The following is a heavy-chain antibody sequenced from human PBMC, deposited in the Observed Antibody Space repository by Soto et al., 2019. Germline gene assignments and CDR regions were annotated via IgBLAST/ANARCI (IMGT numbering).Heavy chain of an antibody. CDR1: GGSISSYY. CDR2: IYTSGST. Sequence: SETLSLTCTVSGGSISSYYWSWIRQPAGKGLEWIGRIYTSGSTNYNPSLKSRVTMSVDTSKNQFSLKLSSVTAADTAVYYCARDRKPPYYDFWSGFNWFDPWGQGTLVTVSS. V-gene: IGHV4-4*07. CDR3: ARDRKPPYYDFWSGFNWFDP. D-gene: IGHD3-3*01. J-gene: IGHJ5*02.